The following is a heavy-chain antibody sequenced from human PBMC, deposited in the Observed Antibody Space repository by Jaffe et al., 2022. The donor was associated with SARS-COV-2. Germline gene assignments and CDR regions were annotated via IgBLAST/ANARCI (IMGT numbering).Heavy chain of an antibody. V-gene: IGHV3-23*04. Sequence: EVQLVESGGDLVQPGGSLRLSCAASGFTFASHAMSWVRQAPGRGLEWVSTTTGRGGSTQYADSVKGRFTISRDNSQNTLYLQMKSLSAEDTAVYYCAKALVLRYFDWLSGYFDLWGRGTLVTVSS. D-gene: IGHD3-9*01. CDR3: AKALVLRYFDWLSGYFDL. CDR2: TTGRGGST. J-gene: IGHJ2*01. CDR1: GFTFASHA.